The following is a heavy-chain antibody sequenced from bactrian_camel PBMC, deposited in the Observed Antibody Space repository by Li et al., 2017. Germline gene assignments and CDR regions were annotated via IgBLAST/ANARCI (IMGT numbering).Heavy chain of an antibody. CDR1: GNTRSINC. CDR3: AAYRGLCYTPPLSDYFTS. Sequence: HVQLVESGGGSVQAGGSLRLSCAASGNTRSINCTGWFRQAPGKEREGVAAIYRTDGPTYYADSVKGRFTISKDNAKKMVYLQMNNLKPEDTAMYYCAAYRGLCYTPPLSDYFTSWGQGTQVTVS. V-gene: IGHV3S54*01. CDR2: IYRTDGPT. D-gene: IGHD4*01. J-gene: IGHJ6*01.